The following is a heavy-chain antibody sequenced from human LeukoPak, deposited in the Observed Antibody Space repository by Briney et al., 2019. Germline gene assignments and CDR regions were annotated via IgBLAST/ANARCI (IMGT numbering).Heavy chain of an antibody. CDR1: GYTFTSYD. D-gene: IGHD3-3*01. CDR3: ARDLGVVTPRFDP. J-gene: IGHJ5*02. V-gene: IGHV1-8*03. Sequence: ASVRVSCKASGYTFTSYDINWLRQAPGQGLEWMGWMNPNSGNTGYAQKFQGRVTIGRNISRSTAYMELTSLRSEDTAVYYCARDLGVVTPRFDPWGQGTLVIVSS. CDR2: MNPNSGNT.